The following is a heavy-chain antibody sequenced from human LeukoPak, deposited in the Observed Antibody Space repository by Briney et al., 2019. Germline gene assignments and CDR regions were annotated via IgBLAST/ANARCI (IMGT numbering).Heavy chain of an antibody. J-gene: IGHJ4*02. D-gene: IGHD3-10*01. CDR2: IYPGDSDT. V-gene: IGHV5-51*01. CDR3: ARGMYYYGSVSEYYFDY. CDR1: GYSFTSYW. Sequence: GESLKISCKGSGYSFTSYWIGWVRQMPGKGLEWMGIIYPGDSDTRYSPSFQGQVTISADKSISTAYLQWSSLKASDTAMYYCARGMYYYGSVSEYYFDYWGQGTLVTVSS.